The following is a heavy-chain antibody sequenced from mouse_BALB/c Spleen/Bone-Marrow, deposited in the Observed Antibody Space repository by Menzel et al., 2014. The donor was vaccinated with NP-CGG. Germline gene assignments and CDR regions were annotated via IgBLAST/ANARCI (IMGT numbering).Heavy chain of an antibody. CDR1: GFTFSSFG. J-gene: IGHJ1*01. CDR3: ERRGSNHWYFDV. D-gene: IGHD1-1*01. CDR2: ISSGSSTI. V-gene: IGHV5-17*02. Sequence: EVMLVESGGGLVQPGGSRKLSCAASGFTFSSFGMHWVRQAPEKGLEWVAYISSGSSTIYYADTVKGRFTISRDNPKNTLFLQMTSLRSEDTAMYYCERRGSNHWYFDVWGAGTTVTVSS.